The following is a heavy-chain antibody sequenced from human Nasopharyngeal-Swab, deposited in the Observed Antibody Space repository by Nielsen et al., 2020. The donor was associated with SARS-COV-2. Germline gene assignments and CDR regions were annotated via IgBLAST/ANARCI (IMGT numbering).Heavy chain of an antibody. D-gene: IGHD3-16*02. Sequence: GESLKISCAASGFTFSDYYMSWIRQAPGKGLEWVSYISSSGSTIYYADSVKGRFTISRDNAKNSLYLQMNSLRAEDTAVYYCARQLRLGELSLYNEFDYWGQGTLVTVSS. CDR3: ARQLRLGELSLYNEFDY. CDR1: GFTFSDYY. J-gene: IGHJ4*02. V-gene: IGHV3-11*04. CDR2: ISSSGSTI.